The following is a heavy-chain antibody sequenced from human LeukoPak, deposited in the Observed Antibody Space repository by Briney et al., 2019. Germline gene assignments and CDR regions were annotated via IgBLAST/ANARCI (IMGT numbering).Heavy chain of an antibody. CDR3: AGGPVSYPYYYYMDV. CDR2: ISSSGSTI. CDR1: GFSFSDYY. D-gene: IGHD1-26*01. Sequence: TGGSLRLSCAASGFSFSDYYMSWIRQAPGKGLEWVPYISSSGSTIYYADSVKGRFTISRDNAKNSLYLQMNSLRAEDTAVYYCAGGPVSYPYYYYMDVWGKGTTVTVSS. V-gene: IGHV3-11*01. J-gene: IGHJ6*03.